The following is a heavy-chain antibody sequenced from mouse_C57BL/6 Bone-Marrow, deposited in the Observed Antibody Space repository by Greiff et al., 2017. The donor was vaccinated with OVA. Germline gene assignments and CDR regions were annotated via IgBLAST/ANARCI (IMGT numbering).Heavy chain of an antibody. CDR2: IDPENGDT. Sequence: EVQLQESGAELVRPGASVKLSCTASGFNIKDDYMHWVKERPEQGLEWIGWIDPENGDTEYASKFQGKATITADTSSKTVYLHLSSLTSEDTAVYSCTTSRYWGQGTTLTVSS. CDR1: GFNIKDDY. V-gene: IGHV14-4*01. CDR3: TTSRY. J-gene: IGHJ2*01.